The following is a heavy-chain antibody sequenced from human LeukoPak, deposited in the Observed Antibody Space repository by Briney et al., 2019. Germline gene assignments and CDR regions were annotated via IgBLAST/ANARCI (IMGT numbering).Heavy chain of an antibody. V-gene: IGHV4-59*01. CDR2: MYYRGST. CDR3: ASGIGSSWLVY. J-gene: IGHJ4*02. CDR1: GASISSYY. Sequence: PSETLSLTCTVSGASISSYYWSWIRQPPGKGLEWIGNMYYRGSTNYYPSLKSRVTISMETSKNQFSLKLNSVSAADTAVYYCASGIGSSWLVYWGQGTLVTVSS. D-gene: IGHD6-13*01.